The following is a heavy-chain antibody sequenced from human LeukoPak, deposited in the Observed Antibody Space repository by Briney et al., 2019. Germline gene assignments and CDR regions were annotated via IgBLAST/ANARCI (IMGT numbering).Heavy chain of an antibody. CDR2: INPSGGST. V-gene: IGHV1-46*01. CDR3: ARRGGLGAFDI. Sequence: GASVKVSCKASGYTFTSYYMHWVRQAPGQGLEWMGIINPSGGSTSYAQRFQGRVTMTRDTSTSTVYMELSSLRSEDTAVYYCARRGGLGAFDIWGQGTMVTVFS. D-gene: IGHD3-10*01. J-gene: IGHJ3*02. CDR1: GYTFTSYY.